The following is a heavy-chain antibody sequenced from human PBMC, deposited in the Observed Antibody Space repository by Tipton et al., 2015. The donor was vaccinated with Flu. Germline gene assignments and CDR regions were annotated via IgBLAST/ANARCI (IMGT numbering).Heavy chain of an antibody. CDR3: ARQIYSSGELDYDYYYMDV. D-gene: IGHD6-25*01. CDR1: GDTFKKYA. J-gene: IGHJ6*03. V-gene: IGHV1-69*01. CDR2: IVPIFGIP. Sequence: QVQLVQSGAEVKKPGSSVEVSCKASGDTFKKYAISWVRQAPGQGLEWMGGIVPIFGIPNYAQKFQGRVTLTADESTSTVYMELSSLTSEDTAIYYCARQIYSSGELDYDYYYMDVWAKGTTVTVSS.